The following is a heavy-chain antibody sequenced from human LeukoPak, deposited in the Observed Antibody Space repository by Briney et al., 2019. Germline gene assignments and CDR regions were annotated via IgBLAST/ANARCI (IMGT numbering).Heavy chain of an antibody. CDR1: GDSISRTTYY. CDR2: ISYSGST. J-gene: IGHJ4*02. V-gene: IGHV4-39*01. Sequence: PSETLSLTCTISGDSISRTTYYWGWIRQPPGKGREWIGSISYSGSTYYNPSLKSRVAISADTSTNQFSLNLSSVTAADTAEYFCARSPIMNHFDFWGQGTLVTVSS. CDR3: ARSPIMNHFDF. D-gene: IGHD1-14*01.